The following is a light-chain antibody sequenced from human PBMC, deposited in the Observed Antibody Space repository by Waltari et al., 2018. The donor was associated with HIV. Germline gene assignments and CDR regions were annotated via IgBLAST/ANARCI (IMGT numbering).Light chain of an antibody. V-gene: IGLV2-8*01. CDR2: GVN. Sequence: QSALTQPPSASESLGQSVTISCTGTSSDVGDYDYVSWYQQHPGKAPKLLIFGVNKRPPGVPVRFPGSKSGTTASLTVAGLQAEDEADYYCSSYGDNNKYFFGTGTKVTVL. J-gene: IGLJ1*01. CDR1: SSDVGDYDY. CDR3: SSYGDNNKYF.